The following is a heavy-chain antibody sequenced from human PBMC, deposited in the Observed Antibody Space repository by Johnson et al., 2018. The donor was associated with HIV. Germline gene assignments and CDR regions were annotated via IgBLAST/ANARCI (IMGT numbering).Heavy chain of an antibody. CDR2: ISGNGGST. Sequence: EVQLVESGGGLVQPGGSMRVSCAASGFTFSNYAIHWVRQAPGKGLEYVSAISGNGGSTYYANSVKGRFTISRDNSKNTLYLQMGSLRAEDMGVYYCARLRSPDAFDIWGQGTMVTVSS. V-gene: IGHV3-64*01. CDR1: GFTFSNYA. D-gene: IGHD2-15*01. J-gene: IGHJ3*02. CDR3: ARLRSPDAFDI.